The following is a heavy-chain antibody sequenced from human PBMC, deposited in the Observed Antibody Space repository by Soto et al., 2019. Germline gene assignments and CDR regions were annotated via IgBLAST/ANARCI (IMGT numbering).Heavy chain of an antibody. Sequence: SETLSLTCTVSGGSISSGDYYWSWIRQPPGKGLEWIGYIYYSGSTYYNPSLKSRVTISVDTSKNQFSLKLSSVTAADTAVYYCARDLGYSYKYYYGMDVWGQGTTVTAP. D-gene: IGHD5-18*01. J-gene: IGHJ6*02. CDR1: GGSISSGDYY. V-gene: IGHV4-30-4*01. CDR3: ARDLGYSYKYYYGMDV. CDR2: IYYSGST.